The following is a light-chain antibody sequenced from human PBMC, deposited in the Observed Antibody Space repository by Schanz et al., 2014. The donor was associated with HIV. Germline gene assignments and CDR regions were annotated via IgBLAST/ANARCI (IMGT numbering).Light chain of an antibody. CDR2: KSS. CDR1: QSISSW. CDR3: QHYYSYPYT. V-gene: IGKV1-5*03. J-gene: IGKJ2*01. Sequence: DIQLTQSPSSLSASVGDRVTITCRASQSISSWLAWYQQKPGKAPRLLIYKSSTLESGVPSRFSGSGSGTDFTLTISSLQPDDFATYYCQHYYSYPYTFGQGTEVEIK.